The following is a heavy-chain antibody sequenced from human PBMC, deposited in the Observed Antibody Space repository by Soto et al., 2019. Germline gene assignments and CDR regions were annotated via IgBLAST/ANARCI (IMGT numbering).Heavy chain of an antibody. D-gene: IGHD1-1*01. CDR2: IWYDGSNK. CDR1: RFPFNTYA. J-gene: IGHJ6*02. V-gene: IGHV3-33*01. Sequence: GGSLRISCAASRFPFNTYAMHWVPQAPGKGLKWVAVIWYDGSNKYYAESVKGRFTISRDNSKNTVTLHMNSPTVEDTAVYYCARDPPGSNFALDVWGQGTTVTVSS. CDR3: ARDPPGSNFALDV.